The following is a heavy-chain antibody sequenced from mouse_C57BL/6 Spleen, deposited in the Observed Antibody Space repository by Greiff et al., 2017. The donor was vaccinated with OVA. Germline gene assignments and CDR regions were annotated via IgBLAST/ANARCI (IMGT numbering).Heavy chain of an antibody. CDR2: IYPGDGDT. CDR3: ARSSYSDLDY. J-gene: IGHJ2*01. V-gene: IGHV1-80*01. CDR1: GYAFSSYW. Sequence: QVQLQQSGVELVKPGASVKISCKASGYAFSSYWMNWVKQRPGKGLEWIGQIYPGDGDTNYNGKFKGKATLTADKSSSTAYMQLSSLTSEDAAVYFCARSSYSDLDYWGQGTTLTVSS. D-gene: IGHD2-13*01.